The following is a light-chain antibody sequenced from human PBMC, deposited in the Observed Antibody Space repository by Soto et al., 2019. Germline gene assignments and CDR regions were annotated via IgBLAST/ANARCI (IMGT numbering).Light chain of an antibody. CDR1: QSVSSN. J-gene: IGKJ2*01. CDR2: GAS. Sequence: EIVMTQSPATLSVSPGERATLSCRASQSVSSNLAWYQQKPGQAPRLLIYGASTRATGIPARFSGSGSGTEFTLTISSLQSEDFAVYYCQQYNNWPPGRTFGQRTKLEIK. CDR3: QQYNNWPPGRT. V-gene: IGKV3-15*01.